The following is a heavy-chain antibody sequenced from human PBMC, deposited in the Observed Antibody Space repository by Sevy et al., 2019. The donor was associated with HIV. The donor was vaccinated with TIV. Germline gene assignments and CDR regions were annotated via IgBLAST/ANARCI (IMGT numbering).Heavy chain of an antibody. CDR2: IKSKTDGGRT. V-gene: IGHV3-15*01. D-gene: IGHD3-22*01. CDR1: GFTFSNAW. J-gene: IGHJ6*02. Sequence: GGSLRLSCAASGFTFSNAWMSWVRQAPGNGLEWVGRIKSKTDGGRTDYAAPVKGRFTISRDDSKNTLYLQMNSLKTEDTAVYYCTTDVSSGYYYGYYYYGMDVWGQGTTVTVSS. CDR3: TTDVSSGYYYGYYYYGMDV.